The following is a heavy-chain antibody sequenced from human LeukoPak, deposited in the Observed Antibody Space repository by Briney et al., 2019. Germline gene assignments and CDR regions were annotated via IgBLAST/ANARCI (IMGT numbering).Heavy chain of an antibody. CDR1: GFTFGNEE. V-gene: IGHV3-48*03. Sequence: GGSLRLSCVVSGFTFGNEEMNWLRQTPGKGMEWVAYISSSGSPIHYGESVKGRFIISRDNAKNSLYLQMNSLRTEDTGVYYCARGGNYAPFDYWGQGALVAVSS. D-gene: IGHD3-16*01. CDR3: ARGGNYAPFDY. CDR2: ISSSGSPI. J-gene: IGHJ4*02.